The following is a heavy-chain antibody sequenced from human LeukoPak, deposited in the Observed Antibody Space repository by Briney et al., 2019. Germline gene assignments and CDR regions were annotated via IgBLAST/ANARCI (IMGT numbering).Heavy chain of an antibody. Sequence: PGGSLRLSCAASGFTFSSHAMSGVRQAPGKGLEWVSAITGSGGSIYYADSVKGRFTMSRDNSKSTVYLQMNSLRAEDTAVYYCAKVRNGLIPNDYWGQGTLVTVSS. CDR2: ITGSGGSI. D-gene: IGHD3-16*01. J-gene: IGHJ4*02. V-gene: IGHV3-23*01. CDR1: GFTFSSHA. CDR3: AKVRNGLIPNDY.